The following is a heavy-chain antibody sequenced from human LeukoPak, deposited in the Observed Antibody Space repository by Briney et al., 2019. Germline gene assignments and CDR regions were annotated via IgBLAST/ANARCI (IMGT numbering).Heavy chain of an antibody. Sequence: PGRSLRLSCAASGFTFSSYGMHWVRQAPGKGLEWVAVIWYDGSNKYYADSVKGRFTISRDNSKNTLYLQMNSLRAEDTAVYYCARDGYYYDSSHNWFDPWGQGTLVTVSS. CDR3: ARDGYYYDSSHNWFDP. V-gene: IGHV3-33*01. CDR1: GFTFSSYG. D-gene: IGHD3-22*01. CDR2: IWYDGSNK. J-gene: IGHJ5*02.